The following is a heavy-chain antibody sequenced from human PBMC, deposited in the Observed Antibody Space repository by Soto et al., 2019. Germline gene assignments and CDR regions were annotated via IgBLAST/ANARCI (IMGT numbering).Heavy chain of an antibody. CDR2: IYTSGST. J-gene: IGHJ6*02. V-gene: IGHV4-4*07. D-gene: IGHD6-13*01. Sequence: WGNRSLTCTVSGGSISSYYWSWSRQPAGKGLEWIGRIYTSGSTNYNPSLKSRVTMSVDTSKNQFSLKLSSVTAADTAVYYCARAVDSSSRQTRYDRMDAWGQGTTVS. CDR1: GGSISSYY. CDR3: ARAVDSSSRQTRYDRMDA.